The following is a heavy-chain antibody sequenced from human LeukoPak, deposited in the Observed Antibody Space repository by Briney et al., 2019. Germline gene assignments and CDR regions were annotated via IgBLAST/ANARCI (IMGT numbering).Heavy chain of an antibody. Sequence: SETLSLTCAVYGGSFSGCYWSWIRQPPGKGLEWIGEINHSGSTNYNPSLKSRVTISVDTSKNQFSLKLSSVTAADTAVYYCARVPGWYYYGMDVWGQGTTVTVSS. CDR2: INHSGST. CDR1: GGSFSGCY. J-gene: IGHJ6*02. CDR3: ARVPGWYYYGMDV. D-gene: IGHD6-19*01. V-gene: IGHV4-34*01.